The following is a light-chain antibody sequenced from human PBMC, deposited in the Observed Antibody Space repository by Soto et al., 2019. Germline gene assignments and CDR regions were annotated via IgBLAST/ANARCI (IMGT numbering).Light chain of an antibody. CDR2: GTS. CDR1: QSVSSDY. Sequence: EIVLTQSPGTLSLSPGERATLSCRASQSVSSDYLAWYQQKPGQAPRLLIYGTSSRATGTPDRFSGSGSGTDFTLTISRLEPEDFAVYYCHQYGGSPPVTFGQGTKLEIK. CDR3: HQYGGSPPVT. V-gene: IGKV3-20*01. J-gene: IGKJ2*01.